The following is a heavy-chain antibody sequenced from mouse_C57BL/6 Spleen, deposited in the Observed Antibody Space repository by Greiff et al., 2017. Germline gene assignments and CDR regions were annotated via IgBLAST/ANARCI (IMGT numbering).Heavy chain of an antibody. CDR1: GFTFSDYG. V-gene: IGHV5-17*01. CDR2: ISSGSSTI. Sequence: EVQLQQSGGGLVKPGGSLKLSCAASGFTFSDYGMHWVRQAPEKGLEWVAYISSGSSTIYYADTVKGRFTISRDNAKNTLFLQMTSLRSEDTAMYYCARITGTGGFDYWGQGTTLTVSS. D-gene: IGHD4-1*01. CDR3: ARITGTGGFDY. J-gene: IGHJ2*01.